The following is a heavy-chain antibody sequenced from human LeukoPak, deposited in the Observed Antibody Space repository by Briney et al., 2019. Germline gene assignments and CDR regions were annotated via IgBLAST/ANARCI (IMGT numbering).Heavy chain of an antibody. CDR1: GGSISSGSYY. CDR2: IYTSGST. V-gene: IGHV4-61*02. CDR3: ARGMNWDYYDSSGYYYFDY. D-gene: IGHD3-22*01. J-gene: IGHJ4*02. Sequence: NPSETLSLTCTVSGGSISSGSYYWSWIRQPAGKGLEWIGRIYTSGSTNYNPSLKSRVTISVDTSKNQFSLKLSSVTAADTAVYYCARGMNWDYYDSSGYYYFDYWGQGTLVTVSS.